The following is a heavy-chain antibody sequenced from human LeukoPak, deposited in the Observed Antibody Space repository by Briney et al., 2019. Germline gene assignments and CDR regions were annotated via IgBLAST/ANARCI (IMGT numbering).Heavy chain of an antibody. V-gene: IGHV1-2*02. D-gene: IGHD6-13*01. CDR1: GYIFTDYY. CDR2: INPNSGGT. Sequence: ASVKVSCKASGYIFTDYYMYWVRQAPGQGLEWMGWINPNSGGTNYAQKFQGRVTMTRDTSISTAYMELSRLRSDDTAVYYCARGYIAAAGYWGQGTLVTVSS. J-gene: IGHJ4*02. CDR3: ARGYIAAAGY.